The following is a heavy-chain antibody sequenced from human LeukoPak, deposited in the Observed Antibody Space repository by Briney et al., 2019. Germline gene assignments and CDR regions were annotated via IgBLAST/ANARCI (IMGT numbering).Heavy chain of an antibody. CDR2: ISYDGSSK. J-gene: IGHJ4*02. CDR1: GFTFSTYA. Sequence: GRSLRLSCAASGFTFSTYAMHWVRQAPGKGLEWVAVISYDGSSKYYADSVKGRFTISRDNSKNTLYLQMNSLGAEDTAVYYCAREESGISIFGVVIFWGQGTLVTVSS. CDR3: AREESGISIFGVVIF. D-gene: IGHD3-3*01. V-gene: IGHV3-30*04.